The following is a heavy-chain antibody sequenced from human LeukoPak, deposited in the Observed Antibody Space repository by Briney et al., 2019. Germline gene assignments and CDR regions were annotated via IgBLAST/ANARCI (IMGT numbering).Heavy chain of an antibody. J-gene: IGHJ6*02. CDR3: AREVLMWFGELLPPYYYYGMDV. CDR1: QFTFSSSA. V-gene: IGHV3-7*03. D-gene: IGHD3-10*01. CDR2: IKQDGSEK. Sequence: GGSLRLSCAASQFTFSSSAMSWVRQAPGKGLEWVANIKQDGSEKYYVDSVKGRFTISRDNAKNSLYLQMNSLRAEDTAVYYCAREVLMWFGELLPPYYYYGMDVWGQGTTVTVSS.